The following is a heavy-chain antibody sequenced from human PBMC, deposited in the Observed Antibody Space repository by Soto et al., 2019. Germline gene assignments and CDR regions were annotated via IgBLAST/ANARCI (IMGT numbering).Heavy chain of an antibody. J-gene: IGHJ4*02. Sequence: SETLSLTCTVSGGSISSYYWSWIRQPPGKGLEWIGYIYYSGSTNYNPSLKSRVTISVDTSKNQFSLKPSSVTAADTAVYYCARGRWEGRGAPIFDYWGQGTLVTVSS. D-gene: IGHD1-26*01. V-gene: IGHV4-59*01. CDR2: IYYSGST. CDR1: GGSISSYY. CDR3: ARGRWEGRGAPIFDY.